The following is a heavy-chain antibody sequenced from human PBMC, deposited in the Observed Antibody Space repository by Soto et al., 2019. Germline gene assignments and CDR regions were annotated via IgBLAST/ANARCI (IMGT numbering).Heavy chain of an antibody. D-gene: IGHD1-1*01. CDR1: AFTLSKFV. CDR2: TSNDGSNT. CDR3: ARGNMDV. J-gene: IGHJ6*02. Sequence: QVQLVESGGGVVQPGRSLRLSCAASAFTLSKFVMHWVRQAPGKGLEWVAVTSNDGSNTFYAGSVKGRFTISRENSKSVVYLQMNSLRDEDTAVYYFARGNMDVWGRGTTVTVSS. V-gene: IGHV3-30-3*01.